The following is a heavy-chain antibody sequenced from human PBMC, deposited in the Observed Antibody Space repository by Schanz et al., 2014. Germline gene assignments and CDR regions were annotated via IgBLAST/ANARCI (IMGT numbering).Heavy chain of an antibody. CDR2: ISPYTGNT. J-gene: IGHJ2*01. CDR1: GGTFSSYT. Sequence: QVQLVQSGAEVKKPGSSVKVSFTASGGTFSSYTISWIRPAPGQGLEWVGWISPYTGNTHYFDKMEGRVTMTTDTSTSTAYMEVSRLKSDDTAVYYCARLSVAGRPHVNYWYFDLWGRGTLVTVSS. V-gene: IGHV1-18*01. CDR3: ARLSVAGRPHVNYWYFDL. D-gene: IGHD6-19*01.